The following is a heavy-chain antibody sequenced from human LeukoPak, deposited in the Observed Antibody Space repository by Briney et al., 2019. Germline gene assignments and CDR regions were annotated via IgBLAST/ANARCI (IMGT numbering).Heavy chain of an antibody. CDR3: AKGGKWDVTPFDY. V-gene: IGHV3-13*01. Sequence: PGGSLRLSCATSGFTFSSYAMHWVRQATGKGLEWVSAIGTAGDTFYPGSVKGRFTISRENAKNSLSLQVNSLRAEDTAVYYCAKGGKWDVTPFDYWGQGTLVTVSS. CDR1: GFTFSSYA. J-gene: IGHJ4*02. CDR2: IGTAGDT. D-gene: IGHD1-26*01.